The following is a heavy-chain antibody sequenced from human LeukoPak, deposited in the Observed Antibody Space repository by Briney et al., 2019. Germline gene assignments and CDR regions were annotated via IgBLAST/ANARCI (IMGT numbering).Heavy chain of an antibody. CDR3: ARVAAAGTVGWFDP. D-gene: IGHD6-13*01. CDR1: GGSINSTSHY. V-gene: IGHV4-39*01. J-gene: IGHJ5*02. Sequence: SETLSLTCIVSGGSINSTSHYWGWIRQPPGKGLEWIGSMHYSGSTYYNPSLKSRVTISVDTSKNQFSLKLSSVTAADTAVYYCARVAAAGTVGWFDPWGQGTLVTVSS. CDR2: MHYSGST.